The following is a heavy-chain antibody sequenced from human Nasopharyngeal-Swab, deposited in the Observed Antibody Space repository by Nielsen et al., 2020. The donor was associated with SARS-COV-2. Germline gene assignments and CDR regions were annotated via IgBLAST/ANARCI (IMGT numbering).Heavy chain of an antibody. J-gene: IGHJ1*01. V-gene: IGHV1-24*01. D-gene: IGHD3-10*02. CDR2: FDPEDGET. Sequence: VRQAPGKGLEWMGGFDPEDGETIYAQKFQGRVTMTEDTSTDTAYMELSSLRSEDTAVYYCATDLSGGPGQHWGQGTLVTVSS. CDR3: ATDLSGGPGQH.